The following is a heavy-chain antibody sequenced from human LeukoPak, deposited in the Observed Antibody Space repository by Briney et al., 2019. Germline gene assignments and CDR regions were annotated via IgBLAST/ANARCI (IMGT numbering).Heavy chain of an antibody. CDR1: GFTFSSYG. Sequence: GGSLRLSCAASGFTFSSYGMHWVRQAPGKGLEWVAVISYDGSNKYYADSVKGRFTISRDNSKNTLYLQMNSLRAEDTAVYYCARPAHYYDSSGLFDYWGQGTLVTVSS. CDR3: ARPAHYYDSSGLFDY. V-gene: IGHV3-30*03. J-gene: IGHJ4*02. CDR2: ISYDGSNK. D-gene: IGHD3-22*01.